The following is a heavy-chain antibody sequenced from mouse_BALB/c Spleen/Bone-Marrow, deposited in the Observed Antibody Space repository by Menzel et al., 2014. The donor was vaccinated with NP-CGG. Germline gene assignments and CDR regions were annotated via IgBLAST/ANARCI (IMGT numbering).Heavy chain of an antibody. Sequence: LAESGAELVRPGTSVKVSCKASGYAFTNYLIEGVKQRPGQGLEWIGVINPGSGGTNYNEKFKGKATLTADKSSSTAYMQLSSLTSDDSAVYFCARGITTGYFDYWGQGTTLTVSS. CDR3: ARGITTGYFDY. CDR2: INPGSGGT. V-gene: IGHV1-54*01. CDR1: GYAFTNYL. D-gene: IGHD1-1*01. J-gene: IGHJ2*01.